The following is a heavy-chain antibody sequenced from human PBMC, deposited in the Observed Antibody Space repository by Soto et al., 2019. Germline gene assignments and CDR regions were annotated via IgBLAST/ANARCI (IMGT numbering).Heavy chain of an antibody. CDR2: IDNAGTDS. V-gene: IGHV3-74*01. Sequence: EVQLVESGGGLVQPGGSLRLSCAASGFTLSGRSMHWVRQAPGKGLVWVSGIDNAGTDSTYADSVKGRFTSSRDNAKNMLYLQMNSLRVEDTAVYYCARRWCGPEVWRKGTTVTVSS. J-gene: IGHJ6*04. CDR1: GFTLSGRS. CDR3: ARRWCGPEV. D-gene: IGHD3-10*01.